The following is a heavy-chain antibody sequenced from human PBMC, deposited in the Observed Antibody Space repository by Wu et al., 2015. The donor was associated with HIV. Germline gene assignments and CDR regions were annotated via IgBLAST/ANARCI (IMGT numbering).Heavy chain of an antibody. CDR1: GGNFLSYS. CDR3: ARVSVRRRDCSGASCRVSILDAFNV. Sequence: QVHLEQSGTEVKRPGSSVRVSCQASGGNFLSYSFTWVRQAPGQGLEWMGGVIPLFGVESYAQKFHDRVKITTDESSITAYMDLSGLSSDDTAMYYCARVSVRRRDCSGASCRVSILDAFNVWGQGTLVTVSS. D-gene: IGHD2-15*01. V-gene: IGHV1-69*05. J-gene: IGHJ3*01. CDR2: VIPLFGVE.